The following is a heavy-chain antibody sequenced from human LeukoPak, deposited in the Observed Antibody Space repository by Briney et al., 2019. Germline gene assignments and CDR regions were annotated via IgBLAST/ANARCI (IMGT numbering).Heavy chain of an antibody. CDR2: IYYSGST. V-gene: IGHV4-59*08. D-gene: IGHD7-27*01. CDR1: GGSLSSYY. Sequence: SETLSLTCTVSGGSLSSYYWSWIRQPSGKGLEWIGYIYYSGSTNYNPSLKSRVTISVDTSKNQFSLTLSSVTAADTAVYYCARGWGFFDYWGQGTLVTVSS. J-gene: IGHJ4*02. CDR3: ARGWGFFDY.